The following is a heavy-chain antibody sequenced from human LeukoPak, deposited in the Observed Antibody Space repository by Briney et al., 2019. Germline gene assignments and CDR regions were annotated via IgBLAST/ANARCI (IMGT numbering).Heavy chain of an antibody. CDR1: GFTFSSYA. CDR2: IGRNGGDI. CDR3: AKYAPPTTVVTRFLDY. J-gene: IGHJ4*02. V-gene: IGHV3-23*01. Sequence: PGGSLRLSCVASGFTFSSYAMTWVRQAPGKGLEWVSVIGRNGGDIQYADSVKGRFTISRDNSKNTLYLQMNSLRAEDTAVYYCAKYAPPTTVVTRFLDYWGQGTLVTVSS. D-gene: IGHD4-23*01.